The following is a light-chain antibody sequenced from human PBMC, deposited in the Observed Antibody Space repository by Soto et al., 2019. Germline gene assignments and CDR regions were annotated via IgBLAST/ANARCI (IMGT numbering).Light chain of an antibody. CDR1: QSISSW. CDR3: QQYNNYLMYT. V-gene: IGKV1-5*01. CDR2: DAS. Sequence: DIQMTQSPPTLSASVGDRVTITCRASQSISSWLAWYQQKPGKAPKLLIYDASTLESGVPSRFSGSGSGTEFTPAISSLQPDDFATYYCQQYNNYLMYTFGQGTKLEIK. J-gene: IGKJ2*01.